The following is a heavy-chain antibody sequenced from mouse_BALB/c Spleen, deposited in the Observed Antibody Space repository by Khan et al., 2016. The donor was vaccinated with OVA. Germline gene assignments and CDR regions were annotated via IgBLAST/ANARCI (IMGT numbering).Heavy chain of an antibody. CDR2: INPDSSTI. Sequence: EVQLQESGGGLVQPGGSLKLSCAASGFAFSRYWMSWVRQAPGKGLEWIGEINPDSSTINYTPSLKDKFIISRDNAKNTLYLQMSKVRSGDTALYYGARPYRYDGRAWFAYWGQGTLVTVSA. CDR3: ARPYRYDGRAWFAY. V-gene: IGHV4-1*02. CDR1: GFAFSRYW. D-gene: IGHD2-14*01. J-gene: IGHJ3*01.